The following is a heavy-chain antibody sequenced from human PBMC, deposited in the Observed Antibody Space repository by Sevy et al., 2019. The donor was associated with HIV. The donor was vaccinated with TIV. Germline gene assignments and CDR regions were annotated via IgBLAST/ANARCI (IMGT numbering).Heavy chain of an antibody. CDR2: IGVYNGNS. V-gene: IGHV1-18*01. CDR3: ARVPTYYFGSETYFDY. CDR1: GYTFSSNG. J-gene: IGHJ4*02. D-gene: IGHD3-10*01. Sequence: ASLKVSCKASGYTFSSNGIAWVRQAPGQGLQWMGWIGVYNGNSNYSQNLRDRVTMTTDTSTSTAYMELKSLRSDDTAVYYCARVPTYYFGSETYFDYWGQGTLVTVSS.